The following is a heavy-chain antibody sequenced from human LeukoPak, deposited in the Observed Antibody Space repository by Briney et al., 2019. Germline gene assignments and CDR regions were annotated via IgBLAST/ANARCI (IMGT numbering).Heavy chain of an antibody. V-gene: IGHV1-46*01. D-gene: IGHD6-19*01. CDR1: GYTFTGYY. J-gene: IGHJ5*02. CDR2: INPSGGST. Sequence: ASVKVSCKASGYTFTGYYMHWVRQAPGQGLEWMGIINPSGGSTSYAQKFQGRVTMTRDTSTSTVYMELSSLRSEDTAVYYCARARGVIAVAIVTRPNWFDPWGQGTLVTVSS. CDR3: ARARGVIAVAIVTRPNWFDP.